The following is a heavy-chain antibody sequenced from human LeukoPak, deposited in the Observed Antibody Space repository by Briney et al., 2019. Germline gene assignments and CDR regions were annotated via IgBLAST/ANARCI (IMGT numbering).Heavy chain of an antibody. D-gene: IGHD3-16*01. CDR2: IYPGDSDT. V-gene: IGHV5-51*01. CDR1: GYSFTSYW. Sequence: GESLKISCKGSGYSFTSYWIGWVRQMPGKGLEWMGIIYPGDSDTRYSPSFQGQVTISADKSISTAYLQWSSLKASDTAIYYCARAYYDYVWGSYPFDYWGQGTLVTVSS. J-gene: IGHJ4*02. CDR3: ARAYYDYVWGSYPFDY.